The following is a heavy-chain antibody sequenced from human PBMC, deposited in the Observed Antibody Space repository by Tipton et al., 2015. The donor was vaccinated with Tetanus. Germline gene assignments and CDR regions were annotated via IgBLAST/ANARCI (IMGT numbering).Heavy chain of an antibody. Sequence: QSGAEVKKPGASEKVSCKTSGYTFTSYDINWVRQATGQGLEWMGWMKPNSGSTGYAQKFQGRVTIRADESTSTAYMELRSLTSADTAIYYCAREAINSEDRRAFDVWGQWTMVTVSP. D-gene: IGHD3-22*01. V-gene: IGHV1-8*01. CDR3: AREAINSEDRRAFDV. CDR1: GYTFTSYD. J-gene: IGHJ3*01. CDR2: MKPNSGST.